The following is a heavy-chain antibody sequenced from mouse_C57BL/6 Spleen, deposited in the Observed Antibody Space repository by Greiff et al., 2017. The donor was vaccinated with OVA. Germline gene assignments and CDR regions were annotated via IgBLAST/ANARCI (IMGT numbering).Heavy chain of an antibody. V-gene: IGHV1-69*01. CDR3: ARTTVVYFDY. D-gene: IGHD1-1*01. J-gene: IGHJ2*01. CDR1: GYTFTSYW. Sequence: QVQLQQPGAELVMPGASVKLSCKASGYTFTSYWMHWVKQRPGQGLEWIGEIDPSDSYTNYNQKFKGKSTVTVDKSSSTAYMQLSSLTSEDSAVYYCARTTVVYFDYWGQGTTLTVSS. CDR2: IDPSDSYT.